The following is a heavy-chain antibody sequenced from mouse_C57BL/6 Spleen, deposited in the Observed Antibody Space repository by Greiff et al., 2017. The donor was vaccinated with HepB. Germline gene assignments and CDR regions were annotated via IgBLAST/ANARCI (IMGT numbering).Heavy chain of an antibody. CDR3: VRESYYYGSSWYFDV. CDR2: IRSKSSNYAT. J-gene: IGHJ1*03. D-gene: IGHD1-1*01. CDR1: GFTFNTYA. V-gene: IGHV10-3*01. Sequence: EVQRVESGGGLVQPKGSLKLSCAASGFTFNTYAMHWVRQAPGKGLEWVARIRSKSSNYATYYADSVKDRFTISRDDSQSMLYLQMNNLKTEDTAMYYCVRESYYYGSSWYFDVWGTGTTVTVSS.